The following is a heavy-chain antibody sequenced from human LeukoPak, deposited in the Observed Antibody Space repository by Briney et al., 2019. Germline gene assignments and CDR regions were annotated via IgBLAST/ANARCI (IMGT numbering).Heavy chain of an antibody. J-gene: IGHJ4*02. V-gene: IGHV1-46*01. Sequence: GASVKVSCKASGYTFTSYYMHWVRQAPGQGLEWMGIINPSGGSTSYAQKFQGRVTMTRDTSTSTVYMELSSLRSGDTAVYYCAREDAMVYYFDYWGQGTLVTVSS. CDR2: INPSGGST. CDR1: GYTFTSYY. CDR3: AREDAMVYYFDY. D-gene: IGHD5-18*01.